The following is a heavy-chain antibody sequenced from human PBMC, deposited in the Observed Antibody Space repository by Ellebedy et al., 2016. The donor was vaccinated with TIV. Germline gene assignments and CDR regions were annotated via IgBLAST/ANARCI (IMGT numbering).Heavy chain of an antibody. CDR1: GFTFSSYS. Sequence: GESLKISCAASGFTFSSYSMNWVRQAPGKGLEWVSSISSSSSYIYYADSVKGRFTISRDKSKNTVYLQMNRLRAEDSAVYYCAKDHCSGGSCYPPQQGSFDYWGQGTLVTVSS. D-gene: IGHD2-15*01. CDR3: AKDHCSGGSCYPPQQGSFDY. J-gene: IGHJ4*02. V-gene: IGHV3-21*04. CDR2: ISSSSSYI.